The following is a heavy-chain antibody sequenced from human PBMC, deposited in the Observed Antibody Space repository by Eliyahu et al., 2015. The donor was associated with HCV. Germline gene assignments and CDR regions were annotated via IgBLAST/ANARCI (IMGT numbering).Heavy chain of an antibody. V-gene: IGHV3-21*01. J-gene: IGHJ4*02. CDR2: ISSSSSYI. D-gene: IGHD2-15*01. CDR1: GFTFSSYS. CDR3: ARAGGCSGGSCYYGGWYGTYYFDY. Sequence: LSCAASGFTFSSYSMNWVRQAPGKGLEWVPSISSSSSYIYYADSVKGRFTISRDNAKNSLYLQMNSLRAEDTAVYYCARAGGCSGGSCYYGGWYGTYYFDYWGQGTLVTVSS.